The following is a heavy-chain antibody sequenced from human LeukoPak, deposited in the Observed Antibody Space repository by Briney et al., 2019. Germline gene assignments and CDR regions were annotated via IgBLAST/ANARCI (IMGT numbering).Heavy chain of an antibody. J-gene: IGHJ4*02. CDR3: ARGRYDSSGYYYHY. D-gene: IGHD3-22*01. Sequence: SETLSLTGTGSGVSISSYHWSWIRQPPGKGLEWIGYIYYTGSTNYNPSLKSRVTTSVDTSKNQFSLKLSSVTAADTAVYYCARGRYDSSGYYYHYWGQGTLVTVSS. V-gene: IGHV4-59*01. CDR1: GVSISSYH. CDR2: IYYTGST.